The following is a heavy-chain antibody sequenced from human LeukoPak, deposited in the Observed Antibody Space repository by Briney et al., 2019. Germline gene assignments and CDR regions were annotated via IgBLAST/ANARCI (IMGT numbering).Heavy chain of an antibody. V-gene: IGHV4-34*01. CDR2: INHSGST. J-gene: IGHJ6*03. CDR1: GGSFSGYY. D-gene: IGHD1-14*01. CDR3: ASAHIAGYYYYYMDV. Sequence: TSETLSLTCAVYGGSFSGYYWSWIRQPPEKGLEWIGEINHSGSTNYNPSLKSRVTISVGTSKNQFSLKLSSVTAADTAVYYCASAHIAGYYYYYMDVWGKGTTVTVSS.